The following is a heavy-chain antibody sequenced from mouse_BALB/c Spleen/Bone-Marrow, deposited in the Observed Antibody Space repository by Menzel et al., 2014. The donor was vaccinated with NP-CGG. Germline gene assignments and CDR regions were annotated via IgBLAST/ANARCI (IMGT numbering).Heavy chain of an antibody. J-gene: IGHJ4*01. D-gene: IGHD3-3*01. CDR1: GFTFSDYY. CDR3: ARRGWFYAMDY. V-gene: IGHV5-12*02. CDR2: ISNGGGST. Sequence: EVKLVESGGGLVQPGGSLKLSCATSGFTFSDYYMYWVRQTPEKRLEWVAYISNGGGSTYYPDTVKGRFTISRDNAKNTLYLQMSHLKSEDTAMYYCARRGWFYAMDYWGQGTSVTVSS.